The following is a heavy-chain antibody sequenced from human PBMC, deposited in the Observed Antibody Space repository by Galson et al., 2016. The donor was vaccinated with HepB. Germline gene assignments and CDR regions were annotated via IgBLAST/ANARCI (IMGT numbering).Heavy chain of an antibody. J-gene: IGHJ4*02. D-gene: IGHD2/OR15-2a*01. Sequence: SLRLSCAASGFTFSGYGMHWVRQAPGKGLEWVAADSMDGRRKFYADSVKGRFTISRDNSNNILFLQMRSLRADDTAVYFCAKRHEYCPPVGCSVDYWGQGTLVSVSS. CDR1: GFTFSGYG. CDR2: DSMDGRRK. V-gene: IGHV3-30*18. CDR3: AKRHEYCPPVGCSVDY.